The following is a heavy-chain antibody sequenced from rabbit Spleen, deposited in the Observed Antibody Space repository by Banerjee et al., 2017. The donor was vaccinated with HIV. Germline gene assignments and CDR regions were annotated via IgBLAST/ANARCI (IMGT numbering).Heavy chain of an antibody. CDR3: ARFYAGYGDFGYAAM. Sequence: QQLVESGGGLVKPGASLTLTCKASGFSFSSGYYMCWVRQAPGKGLEWIACIHAGSKNNIHYASWAKGRFTISKTSSTTVTLQMTSLTVADTATYFCARFYAGYGDFGYAAMWGQGTLVTV. CDR2: IHAGSKNNI. J-gene: IGHJ3*01. V-gene: IGHV1S40*01. D-gene: IGHD7-1*01. CDR1: GFSFSSGYY.